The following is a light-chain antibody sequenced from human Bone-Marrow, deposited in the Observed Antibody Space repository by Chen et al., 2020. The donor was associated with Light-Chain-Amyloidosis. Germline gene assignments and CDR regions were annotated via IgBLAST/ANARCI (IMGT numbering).Light chain of an antibody. CDR3: QSADSSGTYEGR. J-gene: IGLJ2*01. CDR1: DLPTKY. V-gene: IGLV3-25*03. Sequence: SYELTQPPSVSVSPGQTARITCSGDDLPTKYAYWYQQKPGQAPVLVIHRDTERPSGISERFSGASSGTTAAFTISGVQAEDEADYHCQSADSSGTYEGRFGGGTKLTVL. CDR2: RDT.